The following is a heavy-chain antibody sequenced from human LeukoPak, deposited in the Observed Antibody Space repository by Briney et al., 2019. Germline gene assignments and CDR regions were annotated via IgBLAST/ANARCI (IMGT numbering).Heavy chain of an antibody. CDR3: ARMIRDYGDSNWFDP. CDR2: ISGSGGTT. Sequence: GGSLRLSCAASGFTFSSYTMSWVRQAPGKGLEWVSAISGSGGTTYYANSVKGRFTFSRDNSKNTLYLQMNSLRAEDTAIYYCARMIRDYGDSNWFDPWGQGTLVTVSS. D-gene: IGHD4-17*01. CDR1: GFTFSSYT. J-gene: IGHJ5*02. V-gene: IGHV3-23*01.